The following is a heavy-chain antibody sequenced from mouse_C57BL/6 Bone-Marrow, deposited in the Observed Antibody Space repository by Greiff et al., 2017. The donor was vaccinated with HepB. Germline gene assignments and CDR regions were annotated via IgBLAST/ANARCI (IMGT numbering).Heavy chain of an antibody. V-gene: IGHV1-64*01. D-gene: IGHD2-4*01. CDR2: IHPNSGST. CDR1: GYTFTSYW. J-gene: IGHJ3*01. Sequence: VQLQQPGAELVKPGASVKLSCKASGYTFTSYWMHWVKQRPGQGLEWIGMIHPNSGSTNYNEKFKSKATLTGDKSSSTAYMPLSSLTSEDSAVYYCATHYEYDGGFAYWGQGTLVTVSA. CDR3: ATHYEYDGGFAY.